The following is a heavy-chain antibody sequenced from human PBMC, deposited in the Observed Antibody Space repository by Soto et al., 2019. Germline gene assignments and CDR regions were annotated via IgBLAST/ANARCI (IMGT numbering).Heavy chain of an antibody. Sequence: QVQLQESGPGLVKPSETLSLTCTVSGGSISSYYWSWIRQPPGKGLEWIGYIYYSGSTNYNPSLKSRVTISVDTSKNQFSLKLSSVTAADTAVYYCARYGRVVVAANNWFDPWGQGTLVTVSS. CDR1: GGSISSYY. CDR2: IYYSGST. CDR3: ARYGRVVVAANNWFDP. D-gene: IGHD2-15*01. V-gene: IGHV4-59*01. J-gene: IGHJ5*02.